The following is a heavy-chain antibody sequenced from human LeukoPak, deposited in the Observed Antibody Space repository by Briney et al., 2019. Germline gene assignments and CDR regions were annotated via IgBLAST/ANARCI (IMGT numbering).Heavy chain of an antibody. CDR1: GFTFSTYG. J-gene: IGHJ4*02. V-gene: IGHV3-30*19. Sequence: PGGSLRLSCAAAGFTFSTYGMHWVRQAPGKGLEWVAVISYDGSNKYNADSVKGRFTISRDNSKNTLYLQMNSLRAEDTAVYYCAKDLRGGDYVWGQGTLVTVSS. D-gene: IGHD4-17*01. CDR2: ISYDGSNK. CDR3: AKDLRGGDYV.